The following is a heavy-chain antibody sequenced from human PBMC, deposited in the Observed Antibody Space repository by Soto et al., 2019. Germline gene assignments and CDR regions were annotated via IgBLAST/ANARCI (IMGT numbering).Heavy chain of an antibody. D-gene: IGHD4-17*01. Sequence: SETLSLTCTDSGGSISSYYWSWIRQPPGKGLEWIGYIYYSGSTNYNPSLKSRVTISVDTSKNQFSLKLYSVTTADTAMYYCARLPWADYGGIFDPWGQGTLVTVSS. V-gene: IGHV4-59*01. CDR1: GGSISSYY. CDR2: IYYSGST. CDR3: ARLPWADYGGIFDP. J-gene: IGHJ5*02.